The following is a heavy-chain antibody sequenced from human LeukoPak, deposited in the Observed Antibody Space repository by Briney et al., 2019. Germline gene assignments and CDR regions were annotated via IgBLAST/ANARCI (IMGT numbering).Heavy chain of an antibody. CDR1: GFSFSDYA. CDR3: SRDAYGDFAVDNWLDP. V-gene: IGHV3-49*03. D-gene: IGHD4-17*01. J-gene: IGHJ5*02. CDR2: IRSKTYGGAA. Sequence: GGSLRLSCATSGFSFSDYAMTWFRQAPGKGLEWVSFIRSKTYGGAAEYAASVKGRFTVSRDESKSIAYLQMNSLKTEDTAVYYCSRDAYGDFAVDNWLDPWGQGTLVTVSS.